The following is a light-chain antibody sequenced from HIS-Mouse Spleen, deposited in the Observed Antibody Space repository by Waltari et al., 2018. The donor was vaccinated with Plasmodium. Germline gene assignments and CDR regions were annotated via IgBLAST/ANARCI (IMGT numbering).Light chain of an antibody. CDR3: RQYKSYWT. Sequence: DIQMNQSPSTLPASVGARVTIPCRASPSISSWVAWYQQKPGKAPKLLSYKASGLESRVPSRFSGSGSGTAFTLTISGLQPDDFSTYHCRQYKSYWTFGQGTKVEIK. CDR1: PSISSW. V-gene: IGKV1-5*03. J-gene: IGKJ1*01. CDR2: KAS.